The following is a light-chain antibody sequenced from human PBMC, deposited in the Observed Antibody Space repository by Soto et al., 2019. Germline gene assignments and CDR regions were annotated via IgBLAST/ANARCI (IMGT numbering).Light chain of an antibody. V-gene: IGKV3-20*01. J-gene: IGKJ2*01. CDR2: DVS. CDR3: QQYGTSPYT. CDR1: QSVSRTY. Sequence: EIVLTQSPGTLSLSPGERATLSCRASQSVSRTYLAWYQQKPGQAPGLLIYDVSSRATGIPDRFSGSGSGTDFALTISRLEPEDFAVYYCQQYGTSPYTFGQGTKLAIK.